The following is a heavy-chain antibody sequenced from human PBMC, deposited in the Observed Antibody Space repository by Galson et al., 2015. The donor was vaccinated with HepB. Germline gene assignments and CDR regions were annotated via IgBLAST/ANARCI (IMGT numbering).Heavy chain of an antibody. CDR1: GYTFTSYG. J-gene: IGHJ6*02. Sequence: SVKVSCKASGYTFTSYGISWVRQAPGQGLEWMGWISAYNGNTNYAQKLQGRVTMTTDTSTSTAYMELRSLRSDDTAVYYCAREGTSLIQDYYYGMDVWGQGTTVTVSS. D-gene: IGHD1-1*01. V-gene: IGHV1-18*04. CDR3: AREGTSLIQDYYYGMDV. CDR2: ISAYNGNT.